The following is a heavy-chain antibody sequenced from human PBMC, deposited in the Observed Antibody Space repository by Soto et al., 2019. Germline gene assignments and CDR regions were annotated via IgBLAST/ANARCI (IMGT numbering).Heavy chain of an antibody. D-gene: IGHD3-10*01. Sequence: EVQELESGGALVQPGGSLRLSCAASGFTFSNYAMSWVRQAPGKGLEWVSSISGSGGTTYYADSVKGRLTLSRDNSKNTLYLQMNSLRVEDTAVYYCAKNNMGYYLDYWGQGALVTVS. CDR1: GFTFSNYA. CDR2: ISGSGGTT. V-gene: IGHV3-23*01. CDR3: AKNNMGYYLDY. J-gene: IGHJ4*02.